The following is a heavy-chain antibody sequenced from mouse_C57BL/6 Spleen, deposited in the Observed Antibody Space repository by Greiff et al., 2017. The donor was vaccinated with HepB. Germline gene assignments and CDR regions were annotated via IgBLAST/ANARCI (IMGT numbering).Heavy chain of an antibody. CDR1: GFTFSDYY. V-gene: IGHV5-12*01. CDR2: ISNGGGST. D-gene: IGHD1-1*01. CDR3: ARRPYYYGSSDYAMDY. J-gene: IGHJ4*01. Sequence: EVQLVESGGGLVQPGGSLELSCAASGFTFSDYYMYWVRQTPEKRLEWVAYISNGGGSTYYPDTVKGRFTISRDNAKNTLYLQMSRLKSEDTAMYYCARRPYYYGSSDYAMDYWGQGTSVTVSS.